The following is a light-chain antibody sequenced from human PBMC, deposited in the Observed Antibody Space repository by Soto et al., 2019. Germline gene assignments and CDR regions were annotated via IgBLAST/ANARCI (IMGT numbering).Light chain of an antibody. CDR1: QSLSSGD. Sequence: EIVLTQSPGTLSLSPGERATLYCRASQSLSSGDVAWFQQKPGQAPTLLIYGASRGATGIPERFSGSGSGTDFTLTISRLEPEDFAVYYCQQYGNSGTFGQGTKLEIK. V-gene: IGKV3-20*01. CDR2: GAS. CDR3: QQYGNSGT. J-gene: IGKJ2*01.